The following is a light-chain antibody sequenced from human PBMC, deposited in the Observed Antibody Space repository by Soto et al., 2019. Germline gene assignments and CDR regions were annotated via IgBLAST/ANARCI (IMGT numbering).Light chain of an antibody. J-gene: IGKJ5*01. CDR2: GAS. CDR1: QSLGSK. Sequence: EIVMTQSPATLSLSPGERATLSCRASQSLGSKLAWYQQKPGQAPRLLIYGASSRATGIPDRFSGSGSGTDFTLTISRLEPEDFAVYYCQQYGSSPRTFGQGTRLEIK. CDR3: QQYGSSPRT. V-gene: IGKV3-20*01.